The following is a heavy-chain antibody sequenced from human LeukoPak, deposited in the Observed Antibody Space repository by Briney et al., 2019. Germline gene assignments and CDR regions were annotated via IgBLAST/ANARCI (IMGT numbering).Heavy chain of an antibody. CDR3: ARQFNRRPPQYFDY. Sequence: SETLSLTCTVSGGSISSCSYYWGWIRQPPGKGLEWIGSIYYSGSTYYNPSLKSRVTISVDTTKNQFSLKLSSVTAADTAVYYCARQFNRRPPQYFDYWGQGTLVTVSS. D-gene: IGHD2/OR15-2a*01. V-gene: IGHV4-39*01. CDR2: IYYSGST. J-gene: IGHJ4*02. CDR1: GGSISSCSYY.